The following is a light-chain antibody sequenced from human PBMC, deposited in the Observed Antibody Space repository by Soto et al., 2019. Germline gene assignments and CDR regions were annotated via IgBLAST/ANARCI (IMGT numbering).Light chain of an antibody. CDR2: EVS. CDR3: SSYRSSSHYV. Sequence: QSALAQHASVSGSPGQTITISCTGTRSDIGAYNFVSWYQQHPGKAPKLMIYEVSNRPSGVSYRFSGTKSGNTASLTISGLQAEDEADYYCSSYRSSSHYVFGTGTKLTVL. J-gene: IGLJ1*01. V-gene: IGLV2-14*01. CDR1: RSDIGAYNF.